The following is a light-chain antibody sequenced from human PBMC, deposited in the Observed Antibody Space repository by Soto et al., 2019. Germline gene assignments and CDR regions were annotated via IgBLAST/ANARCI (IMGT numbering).Light chain of an antibody. CDR3: QQYGNSPST. CDR2: GTS. CDR1: QRIYSAY. Sequence: EIVLTQSPGTLSLSPGDGATLSCRASQRIYSAYLGWYQQKPGQAPRLLIYGTSSRATGIPDRFSGSGSGTDFTLTISRLEPEDFAVYYCQQYGNSPSTFGQGTRLEIK. V-gene: IGKV3-20*01. J-gene: IGKJ5*01.